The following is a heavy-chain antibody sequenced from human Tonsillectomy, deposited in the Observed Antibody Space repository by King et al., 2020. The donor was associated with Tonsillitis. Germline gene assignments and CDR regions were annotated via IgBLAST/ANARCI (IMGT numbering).Heavy chain of an antibody. J-gene: IGHJ4*02. CDR2: IIPIVGVG. Sequence: QLVQSGAEVKKPGSSVKVSCQASGGTFSSHAIRWVRQAPGQGLAWMGRIIPIVGVGNYAQKFHGRVTITAEESTSTAYMELSSLRSEDTAVYYCATGRSSSGWYLDYWGQGTLVTVSS. V-gene: IGHV1-69*04. CDR1: GGTFSSHA. D-gene: IGHD6-19*01. CDR3: ATGRSSSGWYLDY.